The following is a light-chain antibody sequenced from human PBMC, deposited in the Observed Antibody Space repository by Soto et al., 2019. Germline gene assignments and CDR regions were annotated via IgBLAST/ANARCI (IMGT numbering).Light chain of an antibody. CDR3: QQYDTLPYT. Sequence: DIQMTQSPSSLSASVGDRVTITCQASQDSRNYLNWYQQRPGKAPKLLIYDASNLETGVPSRFSGSGSGTDFTFTISSLQPEDIATYYCQQYDTLPYTFGQGTKLEIK. V-gene: IGKV1-33*01. J-gene: IGKJ2*01. CDR1: QDSRNY. CDR2: DAS.